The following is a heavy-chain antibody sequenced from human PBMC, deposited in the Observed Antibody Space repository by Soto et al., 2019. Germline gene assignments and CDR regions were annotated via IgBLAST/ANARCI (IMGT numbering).Heavy chain of an antibody. CDR1: GGSVSSGSYY. D-gene: IGHD3-10*01. CDR2: IYYSGST. Sequence: PSETLSLTWTVSGGSVSSGSYYWSWIRQPPGKGLEWIGYIYYSGSTNYNPSLKSRVTISVDTSKNQFSLKLSSVTAAGTAVYYCARGRXMVRGVIINHLNNWFDPWGQGTLVTVSS. V-gene: IGHV4-61*01. CDR3: ARGRXMVRGVIINHLNNWFDP. J-gene: IGHJ5*02.